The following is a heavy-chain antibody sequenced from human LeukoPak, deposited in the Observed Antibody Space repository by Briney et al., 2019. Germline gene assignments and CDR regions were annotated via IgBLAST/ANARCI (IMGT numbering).Heavy chain of an antibody. CDR1: GDSISSYY. CDR2: IYYSGST. D-gene: IGHD6-6*01. Sequence: SETLSLTCTVTGDSISSYYWSWIRQPPGKGLEWIGYIYYSGSTNYNPSLTSRVTISVDTSKNQFSLKLSSVTAADTAVYYCARLLIAARSFDYWGQGTLVTVSS. J-gene: IGHJ4*02. V-gene: IGHV4-59*01. CDR3: ARLLIAARSFDY.